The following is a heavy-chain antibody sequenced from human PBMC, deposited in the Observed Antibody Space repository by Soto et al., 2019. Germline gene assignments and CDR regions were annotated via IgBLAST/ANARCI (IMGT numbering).Heavy chain of an antibody. V-gene: IGHV5-51*01. D-gene: IGHD2-2*01. Sequence: PGESLKISCKGSGYSFTNYWIGWVRQMSGKGLEWMGIIYPGDSDTRYSPSFQGQVTISADKSISTAYLQWSSLKASDTAMYFFVREKYCNSDNCLNSPFKHWGQGTLVTVSS. J-gene: IGHJ1*01. CDR1: GYSFTNYW. CDR2: IYPGDSDT. CDR3: VREKYCNSDNCLNSPFKH.